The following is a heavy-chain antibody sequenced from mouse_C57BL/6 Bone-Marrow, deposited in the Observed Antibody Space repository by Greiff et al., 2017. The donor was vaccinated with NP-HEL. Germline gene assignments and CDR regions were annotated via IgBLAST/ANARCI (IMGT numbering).Heavy chain of an antibody. CDR3: ARGGWLLQFPYYVDY. V-gene: IGHV3-6*01. D-gene: IGHD2-3*01. CDR2: ISYDGSN. CDR1: GYSITSGYY. Sequence: ESGPGLVKPSQSLSLTCSVTGYSITSGYYWNWIRQFPGNKLEWMGYISYDGSNNYNPSLKNRISITRDTSKNQFFLKLNSVTTEDTATYYCARGGWLLQFPYYVDYWGQGTTLTVSS. J-gene: IGHJ2*01.